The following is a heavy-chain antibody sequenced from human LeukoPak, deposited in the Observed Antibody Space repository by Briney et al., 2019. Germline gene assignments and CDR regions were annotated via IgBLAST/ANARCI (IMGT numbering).Heavy chain of an antibody. Sequence: ASVKVSFKSSGYTFTGYYMHWVRQXPEQGXXWMGWINPNSGGTNHAQKLQGRVSMPRDTSISTAYMELSRLRPDDTAVYYCARVLPVEFDYWGQGTLVTVSS. CDR2: INPNSGGT. V-gene: IGHV1-2*02. J-gene: IGHJ4*02. CDR1: GYTFTGYY. CDR3: ARVLPVEFDY.